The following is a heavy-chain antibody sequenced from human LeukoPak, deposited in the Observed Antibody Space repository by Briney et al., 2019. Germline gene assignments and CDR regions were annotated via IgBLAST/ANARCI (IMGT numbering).Heavy chain of an antibody. CDR1: GGSISSYY. CDR2: IYTSGST. J-gene: IGHJ4*02. CDR3: ARGLGAIAVAGWSYYFDY. D-gene: IGHD6-19*01. V-gene: IGHV4-4*07. Sequence: SGTLSLTCTVSGGSISSYYWSWIRQPAGKGLEWIGRIYTSGSTNYNPSLKSRVTMSVDTSKNQFSLKLSSVTAADTAVYYCARGLGAIAVAGWSYYFDYWGQGTLVTVSS.